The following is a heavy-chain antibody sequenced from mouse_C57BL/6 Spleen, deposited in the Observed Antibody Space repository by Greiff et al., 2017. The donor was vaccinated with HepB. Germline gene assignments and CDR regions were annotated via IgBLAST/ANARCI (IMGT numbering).Heavy chain of an antibody. D-gene: IGHD4-1*02. CDR1: GFTFSSYA. CDR2: ISDGGSYT. Sequence: DVMLVESGGGLVKPGGSLKLSCAASGFTFSSYAMSWVRQTPEKRLEWVATISDGGSYTYYPDNLKGRFTISRDNAKNNLYLQMSHLKSEDTAMYYCAIDPQLGLYYFDYWGQGTTLTVSS. J-gene: IGHJ2*01. V-gene: IGHV5-4*01. CDR3: AIDPQLGLYYFDY.